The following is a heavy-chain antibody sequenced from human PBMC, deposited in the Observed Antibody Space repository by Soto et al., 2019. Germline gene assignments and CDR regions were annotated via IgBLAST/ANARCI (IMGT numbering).Heavy chain of an antibody. D-gene: IGHD2-15*01. V-gene: IGHV4-61*01. CDR1: GGSVSSGTCY. J-gene: IGHJ3*02. Sequence: SETLSLTCTVSGGSVSSGTCYWNWIRQPPGKGLEWIGYIYYTGSTNYNPSLKSRVTISVDTSKNQFSLSLSSVTAADTAVYYCARDRPSSGGRPNDAFDIWGQWTMVTVSS. CDR3: ARDRPSSGGRPNDAFDI. CDR2: IYYTGST.